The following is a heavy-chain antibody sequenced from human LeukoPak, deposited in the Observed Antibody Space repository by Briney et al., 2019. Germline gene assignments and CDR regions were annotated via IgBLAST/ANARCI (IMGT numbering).Heavy chain of an antibody. D-gene: IGHD3-3*01. CDR2: INPNSGGT. CDR3: AREHYDFWSGYYYYYMDV. CDR1: GYTFTGYY. V-gene: IGHV1-2*02. J-gene: IGHJ6*03. Sequence: ASVKVSCKASGYTFTGYYMHWVRQAPGQGLEWMGWINPNSGGTNYAQKFQGRVTMTTDTSTSTAYMELRSLRSDDTAVYYCAREHYDFWSGYYYYYMDVWGKGTTVTVSS.